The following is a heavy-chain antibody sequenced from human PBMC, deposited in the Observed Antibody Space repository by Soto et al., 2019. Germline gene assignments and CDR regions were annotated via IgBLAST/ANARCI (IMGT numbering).Heavy chain of an antibody. CDR3: ARTASGAPPKANELGYSSSWYHDY. Sequence: SGPTLVNPTETLTLTCTVSGFSLSNARMGVSWIRQPPGKALEWLAHIFSNDEKSYSTSLKSRLTISKDTSKSQVVLTMTNMDPVDTATYYCARTASGAPPKANELGYSSSWYHDYWGQGTLVTVSS. J-gene: IGHJ4*02. D-gene: IGHD6-13*01. CDR1: GFSLSNARMG. CDR2: IFSNDEK. V-gene: IGHV2-26*01.